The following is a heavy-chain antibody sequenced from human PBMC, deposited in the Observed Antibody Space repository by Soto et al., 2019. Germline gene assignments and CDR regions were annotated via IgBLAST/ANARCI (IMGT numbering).Heavy chain of an antibody. CDR2: IYYSGST. CDR1: GGSISSGDYY. D-gene: IGHD5-18*01. Sequence: PSETLSLTCTVSGGSISSGDYYWSWIRQPPGKGLEWIGYIYYSGSTYYNPSLKSRVTISVDTSKNQFSLKLSSVTAADTAVYYCARDQGYSYGYYYYGMDVWGQGTTVT. V-gene: IGHV4-30-4*01. J-gene: IGHJ6*02. CDR3: ARDQGYSYGYYYYGMDV.